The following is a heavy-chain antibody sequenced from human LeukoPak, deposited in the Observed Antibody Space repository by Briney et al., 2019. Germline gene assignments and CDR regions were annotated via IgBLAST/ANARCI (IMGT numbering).Heavy chain of an antibody. J-gene: IGHJ4*02. CDR3: AKAHRRRQWLRFALDY. Sequence: GGSLRLSCAASGFTFSSYAMSWVRQAPGKGLEWVSAISGSGGSTYYADSVKGRFTISRDNSKNTLYLQINSLRAEDTAVYYCAKAHRRRQWLRFALDYWGQGTLVTVSS. CDR1: GFTFSSYA. CDR2: ISGSGGST. V-gene: IGHV3-23*01. D-gene: IGHD6-19*01.